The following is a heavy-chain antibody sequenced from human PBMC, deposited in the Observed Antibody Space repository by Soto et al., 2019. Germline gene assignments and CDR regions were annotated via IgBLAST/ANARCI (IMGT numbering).Heavy chain of an antibody. CDR3: ARGEDGYNYQAY. CDR2: IYYSGST. D-gene: IGHD5-12*01. Sequence: SETLPLTCTISGGSISSSYWSWIRQPPGKGLEWIGYIYYSGSTNYNPSLKSRVTISVDTSKNQFSLKLNSVTAADTAVYYCARGEDGYNYQAYWGQGTLVTVSS. CDR1: GGSISSSY. V-gene: IGHV4-59*01. J-gene: IGHJ4*02.